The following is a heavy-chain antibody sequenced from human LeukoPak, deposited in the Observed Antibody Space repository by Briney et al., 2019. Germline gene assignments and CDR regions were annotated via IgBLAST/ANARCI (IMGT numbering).Heavy chain of an antibody. J-gene: IGHJ4*02. CDR2: IYPGDSDT. D-gene: IGHD3-3*01. V-gene: IGHV5-51*01. Sequence: GESLKISCKGSGYSFTSYWIGWVRQMPGKGLEWMGIIYPGDSDTRYSPSFQGQVTISADKSISTAYLQWSSLKASDTAMYYCARHIHYDFWSGYYRGAGGYYFDYWGQGTLVTVSS. CDR3: ARHIHYDFWSGYYRGAGGYYFDY. CDR1: GYSFTSYW.